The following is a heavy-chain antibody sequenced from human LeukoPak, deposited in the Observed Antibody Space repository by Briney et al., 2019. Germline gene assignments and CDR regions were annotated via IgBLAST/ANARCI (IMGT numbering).Heavy chain of an antibody. D-gene: IGHD4-4*01. CDR1: GFTFSSYW. CDR2: INSDGSST. Sequence: GGSLRLSCAASGFTFSSYWMHWVRQAPGKGLVWVSRINSDGSSTSYADSVKGRFTISRDNSKNTLYLQMNSLRAEDTAVYYCARAPSYSNYYYGMDVWGQGTTVTVSS. CDR3: ARAPSYSNYYYGMDV. V-gene: IGHV3-74*01. J-gene: IGHJ6*02.